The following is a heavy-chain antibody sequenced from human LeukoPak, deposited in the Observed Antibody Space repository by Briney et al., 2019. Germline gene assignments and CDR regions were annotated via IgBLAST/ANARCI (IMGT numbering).Heavy chain of an antibody. CDR3: AKGTVTTYWHFDL. J-gene: IGHJ2*01. V-gene: IGHV3-23*01. CDR2: MSSRGGST. D-gene: IGHD4-17*01. CDR1: GFTFSSFA. Sequence: GGSLRLSCAASGFTFSSFAMSWDRQAPGKGLEWVSAMSSRGGSTYYADSVKGRFTISRDNSKNTLSLQMNSLRAEDTAVYYCAKGTVTTYWHFDLWGRGTQVTVSS.